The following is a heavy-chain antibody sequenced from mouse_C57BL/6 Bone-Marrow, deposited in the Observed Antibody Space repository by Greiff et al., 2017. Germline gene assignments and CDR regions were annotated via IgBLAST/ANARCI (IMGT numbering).Heavy chain of an antibody. V-gene: IGHV1-52*01. J-gene: IGHJ3*01. CDR3: ARGYGNYEAWFAY. D-gene: IGHD2-10*02. Sequence: QVQLKQPGAELVRPGSSVKLSCKASGYTFTSYWMHWVKQRPIQGLEWIGNIDPSDSETHYNQKFKDKATLTVDKSSSTAYMQLSSLTSEDSAVYYCARGYGNYEAWFAYWGQGTLVTVSA. CDR1: GYTFTSYW. CDR2: IDPSDSET.